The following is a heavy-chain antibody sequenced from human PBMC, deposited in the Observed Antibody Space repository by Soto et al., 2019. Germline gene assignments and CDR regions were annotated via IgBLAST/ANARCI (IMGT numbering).Heavy chain of an antibody. CDR3: ATVYFYDSSADYYFDY. CDR2: ISSQAFGGTT. Sequence: LRLSCTVSGFTFDDYAMSWVRQAPGKGLEWVGFISSQAFGGTTEYAASVEGRFTISTDESKTIAYLQMNSLRAADTAVYFCATVYFYDSSADYYFDYWGQGTLVTVSS. J-gene: IGHJ4*02. CDR1: GFTFDDYA. V-gene: IGHV3-49*04. D-gene: IGHD3-22*01.